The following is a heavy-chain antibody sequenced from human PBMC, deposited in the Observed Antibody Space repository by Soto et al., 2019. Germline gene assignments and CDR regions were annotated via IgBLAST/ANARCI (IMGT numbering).Heavy chain of an antibody. J-gene: IGHJ4*02. CDR3: AKPTVVTPGCFDY. CDR2: ISGSGGST. V-gene: IGHV3-23*01. CDR1: GFTFSSYA. Sequence: EVQLLESGGGLVQPGGSLRLSCAASGFTFSSYAMSWVRQAPGKGLEWVSAISGSGGSTYYADSVKGRFTISRDNSKNTLYLQMNSLRAEDTGVYYCAKPTVVTPGCFDYWGQGTLVTVSS. D-gene: IGHD4-17*01.